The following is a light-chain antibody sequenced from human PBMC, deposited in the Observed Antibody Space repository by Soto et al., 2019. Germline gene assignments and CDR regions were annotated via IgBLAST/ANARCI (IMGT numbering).Light chain of an antibody. Sequence: QSALTQPASVSGSPGQTITISCTGTSSDVGAYNYVSWYQQHPGKAPQLMIYEVSNRPSGVSDRFSGSKSGNTASLTISGLQAEEEADYYCSSKRTTTSVVFGSGTKVTVL. J-gene: IGLJ1*01. CDR1: SSDVGAYNY. CDR2: EVS. CDR3: SSKRTTTSVV. V-gene: IGLV2-14*01.